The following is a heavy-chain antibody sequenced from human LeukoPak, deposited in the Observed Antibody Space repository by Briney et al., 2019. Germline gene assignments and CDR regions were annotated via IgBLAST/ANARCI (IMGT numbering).Heavy chain of an antibody. D-gene: IGHD3-10*01. CDR1: GYTFTSYG. CDR3: ARDRDYRSGSYWFYSYYRMDV. J-gene: IGHJ6*02. CDR2: ISAYNGNT. V-gene: IGHV1-18*01. Sequence: GASVKVSCKASGYTFTSYGISWVRQAPGQGLEWMGWISAYNGNTNYAQKLQGRVTMTTDTSTSTAYMELRSLRSDDTAVYYCARDRDYRSGSYWFYSYYRMDVWGQGTTVTVSS.